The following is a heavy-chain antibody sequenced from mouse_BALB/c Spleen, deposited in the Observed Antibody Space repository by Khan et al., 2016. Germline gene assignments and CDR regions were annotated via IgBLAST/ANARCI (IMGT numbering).Heavy chain of an antibody. CDR2: IRSKSNNFAT. CDR3: VRDAYYPYALDY. D-gene: IGHD1-1*01. V-gene: IGHV10-1*02. J-gene: IGHJ4*01. CDR1: GFTFKTYA. Sequence: EVQLVESGGGLVQPKGSLKLSCAASGFTFKTYAMNWVRQAPGKGLEWIARIRSKSNNFATYYADSVKDRFTISRDDSQNMLSLQMNTLQTEDTAMYDCVRDAYYPYALDYWGQGTSVPVSS.